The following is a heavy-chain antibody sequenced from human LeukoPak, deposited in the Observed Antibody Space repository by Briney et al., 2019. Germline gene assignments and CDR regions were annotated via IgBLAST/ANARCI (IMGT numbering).Heavy chain of an antibody. CDR1: GFTFSYYG. CDR2: IRYDGNEK. V-gene: IGHV3-30*02. CDR3: AKDLMRDRWFGES. Sequence: PGGSLRLSCAAPGFTFSYYGMHWARQAPAKGLGGVAFIRYDGNEKYYAESVKGRFTISRDTSRNTLYLQMNNLRAEDTAVYYCAKDLMRDRWFGESWGQGTLVTVSS. D-gene: IGHD3-10*01. J-gene: IGHJ5*02.